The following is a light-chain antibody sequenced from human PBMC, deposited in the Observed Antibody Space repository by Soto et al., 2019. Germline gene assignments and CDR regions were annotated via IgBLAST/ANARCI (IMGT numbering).Light chain of an antibody. J-gene: IGLJ3*02. Sequence: QSALTQPASVSGSPGQSITISCTGTSNTYDYVSWYQQHPGEAPKLMIHDVSNRPSGVSNRFSGSKSGNTASLTIPGLQAEDEADYYCSSYTPGSAGVFGGGTKLTVL. CDR3: SSYTPGSAGV. CDR2: DVS. V-gene: IGLV2-14*01. CDR1: SNTYDY.